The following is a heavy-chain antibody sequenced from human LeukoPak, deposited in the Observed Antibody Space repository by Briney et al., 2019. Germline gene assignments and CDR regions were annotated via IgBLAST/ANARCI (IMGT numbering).Heavy chain of an antibody. J-gene: IGHJ4*02. V-gene: IGHV3-21*01. Sequence: PGGSLRLSCAASGFTFSSYSMDWVRQAPGKGLEWVSSISSSSSYIYYADSVKGRFTISRDNAKNPLYLQMNSLRAEDTAVYYCARDSIAAAGVDYWGQGTLVTVSS. CDR2: ISSSSSYI. CDR1: GFTFSSYS. CDR3: ARDSIAAAGVDY. D-gene: IGHD6-13*01.